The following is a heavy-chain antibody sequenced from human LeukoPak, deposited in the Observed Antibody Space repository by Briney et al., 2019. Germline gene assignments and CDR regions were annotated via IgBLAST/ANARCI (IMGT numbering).Heavy chain of an antibody. Sequence: GGSLRLSCAAPGFTFSNYWMHWVRQAPGKGLVWVSRISSDGSSTSYADSVKGRFTISRDNAKNTLYLQMNSLRAEDTAVYYCARGCSSSNQPLDYWGQGTLVTVS. J-gene: IGHJ4*02. CDR2: ISSDGSST. CDR1: GFTFSNYW. CDR3: ARGCSSSNQPLDY. D-gene: IGHD6-6*01. V-gene: IGHV3-74*01.